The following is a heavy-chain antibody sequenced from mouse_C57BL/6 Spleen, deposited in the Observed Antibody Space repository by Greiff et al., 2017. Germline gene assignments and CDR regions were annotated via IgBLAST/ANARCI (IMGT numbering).Heavy chain of an antibody. CDR1: GYTFTSYW. CDR2: IYPGNSDT. Sequence: VQLQQSGTVLARPGASVKMSCKTSGYTFTSYWMHWVKQRPGQGLEWIGAIYPGNSDTSYNQKFKGKAKLTAVTSANTAYRELSSLTNEDAAVYYCTRSLPTAVGAHFDYWGQGTTLTVSA. J-gene: IGHJ2*01. D-gene: IGHD1-1*01. CDR3: TRSLPTAVGAHFDY. V-gene: IGHV1-5*01.